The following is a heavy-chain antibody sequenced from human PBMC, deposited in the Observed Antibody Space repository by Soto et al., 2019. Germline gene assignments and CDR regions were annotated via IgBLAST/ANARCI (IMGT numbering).Heavy chain of an antibody. V-gene: IGHV3-48*02. D-gene: IGHD3-9*01. CDR2: INSRSTTI. CDR3: AARRHYDLLTGYYGFDY. J-gene: IGHJ4*02. CDR1: GFTFNTYS. Sequence: PWGSLRLSCVASGFTFNTYSMNFFRHSPFKWLEWLSFINSRSTTIYYADSVKGRLTVSRDNAKSSLYLQMNSLRDEDTAVYYCAARRHYDLLTGYYGFDYWGQGSLVTVS.